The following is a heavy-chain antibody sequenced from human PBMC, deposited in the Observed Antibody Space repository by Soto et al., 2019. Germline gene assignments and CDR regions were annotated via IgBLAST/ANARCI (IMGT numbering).Heavy chain of an antibody. CDR2: INPNSGGT. CDR1: GYTFTGYY. CDR3: ARDRIVVVPAAIYRAYYYYGMDV. V-gene: IGHV1-2*02. J-gene: IGHJ6*02. D-gene: IGHD2-2*02. Sequence: GASVKVSCKASGYTFTGYYMHWVRQAPGQGLEWMGWINPNSGGTNYAQKFQGRVTMTRDTSISTAYMELSRLRSDDTAVYYCARDRIVVVPAAIYRAYYYYGMDVWGQGTTVTVSS.